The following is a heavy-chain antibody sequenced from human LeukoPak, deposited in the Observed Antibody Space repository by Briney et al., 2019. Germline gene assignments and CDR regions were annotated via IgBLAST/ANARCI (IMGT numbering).Heavy chain of an antibody. Sequence: PGGSLRLSCAASGFTFSSYEMNWVRQAPGKGLEWVSYISSSGSTIYYADSVKGRFTISRDNAKNTLYLQMNSLRAEDTAVYYCARVGGYRDFDLWGRGTLVTVSS. V-gene: IGHV3-48*03. CDR3: ARVGGYRDFDL. CDR1: GFTFSSYE. CDR2: ISSSGSTI. J-gene: IGHJ2*01. D-gene: IGHD4-23*01.